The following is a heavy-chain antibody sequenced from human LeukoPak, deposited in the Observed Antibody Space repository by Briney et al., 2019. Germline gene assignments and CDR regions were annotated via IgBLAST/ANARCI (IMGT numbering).Heavy chain of an antibody. Sequence: GGSLRLSCAASGFTFSSAGMTWVRQAPGKGLEWVAVISYDGSNKYYADSVKGRFTISRDNSKNTLYLQMNSLRAEDTAVYYCARGEREYYYGSGSYYGSFDYWGQGTLVTVSS. J-gene: IGHJ4*02. CDR1: GFTFSSAG. CDR2: ISYDGSNK. V-gene: IGHV3-30*03. CDR3: ARGEREYYYGSGSYYGSFDY. D-gene: IGHD3-10*01.